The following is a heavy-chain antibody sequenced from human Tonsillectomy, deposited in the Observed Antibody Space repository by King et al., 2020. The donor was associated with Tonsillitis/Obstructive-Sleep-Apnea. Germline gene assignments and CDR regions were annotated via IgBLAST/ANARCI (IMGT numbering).Heavy chain of an antibody. V-gene: IGHV4-39*01. CDR3: ARQTPLHRDYYSYMDV. D-gene: IGHD4-11*01. CDR1: GGSVSSNTFY. Sequence: QLQESGPGLVKPSETLSLTCTVSGGSVSSNTFYWGWVRQPPGKGLEWIGSGYYNGDTYYNPSLESRVTIYVDTSTNQLSLNLRSVTAADTAVYFCARQTPLHRDYYSYMDVWGTGTTVTVSS. CDR2: GYYNGDT. J-gene: IGHJ6*03.